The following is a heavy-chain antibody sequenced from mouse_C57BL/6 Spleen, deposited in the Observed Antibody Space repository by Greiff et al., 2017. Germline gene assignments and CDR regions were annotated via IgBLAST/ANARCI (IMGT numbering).Heavy chain of an antibody. Sequence: EVMLVQSGGGLVKPGGSLKLSCAASGFTFSSYAMSWVRQTPEKRLEWVATISDGGSYTYYPDNVKGRFTISRDKAKNNLYLQMSHLKYEDTAMYCCARARITAVVDRSYWYFDVWGTGTTVTVSS. CDR3: ARARITAVVDRSYWYFDV. V-gene: IGHV5-4*03. CDR1: GFTFSSYA. D-gene: IGHD1-1*01. CDR2: ISDGGSYT. J-gene: IGHJ1*03.